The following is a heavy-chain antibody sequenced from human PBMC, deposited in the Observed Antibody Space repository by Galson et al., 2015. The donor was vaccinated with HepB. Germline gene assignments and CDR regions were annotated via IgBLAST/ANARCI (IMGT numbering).Heavy chain of an antibody. CDR2: IWYDGSNK. CDR3: ARDRGYYYGSGSYDY. Sequence: RQAPGKGLEWVAVIWYDGSNKYYADSVKGRFTISRDNSKNTLYLQMNSLRAEDTAVYYCARDRGYYYGSGSYDYWGQGTLVTVSS. D-gene: IGHD3-10*01. J-gene: IGHJ4*02. V-gene: IGHV3-33*01.